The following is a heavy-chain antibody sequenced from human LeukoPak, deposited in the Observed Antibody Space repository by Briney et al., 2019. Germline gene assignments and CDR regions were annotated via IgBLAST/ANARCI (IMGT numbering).Heavy chain of an antibody. CDR3: AKDGVYDSSGYYYASTLEYYFDY. V-gene: IGHV3-23*01. J-gene: IGHJ4*02. Sequence: ETLSLTCTVSGGSISSSSYYWGWIRQAPGKGLEWVSAISGSGGSTYYADSVKGRFTISRDNSKNTLYLQMNSLRAEDTAVYYCAKDGVYDSSGYYYASTLEYYFDYWGQGTLVTVSS. D-gene: IGHD3-22*01. CDR2: ISGSGGST. CDR1: GGSISSSSYY.